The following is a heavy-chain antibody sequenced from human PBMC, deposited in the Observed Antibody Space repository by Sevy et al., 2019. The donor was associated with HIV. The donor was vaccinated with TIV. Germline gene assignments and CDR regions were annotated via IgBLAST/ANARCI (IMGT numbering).Heavy chain of an antibody. J-gene: IGHJ6*02. CDR1: GFKFGDYA. CDR3: TRVRGTISPYYYFGMDV. CDR2: IRSQTFGGTT. Sequence: GGSLRLSCTASGFKFGDYAMSWLRQAPGKGLEWVGFIRSQTFGGTTEYAASVKDRSAISRDDSRSIAYLQMDSLTTEDTAIYFCTRVRGTISPYYYFGMDVWGQGTTVTVSS. D-gene: IGHD3-16*01. V-gene: IGHV3-49*03.